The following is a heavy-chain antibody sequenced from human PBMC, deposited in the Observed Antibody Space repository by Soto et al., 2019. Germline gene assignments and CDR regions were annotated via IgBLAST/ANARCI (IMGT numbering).Heavy chain of an antibody. CDR1: GFTFSGYG. D-gene: IGHD3-16*01. V-gene: IGHV3-48*01. Sequence: GGSLRLSCVVSGFTFSGYGMNLVRKTTGKGLEWLSYISGAGRAISYADSVKGRFTISRDNAKNTLYLQMNSLRAYDTSVFYCAIRLSNAIPDFWGQGTPVTVSS. CDR3: AIRLSNAIPDF. J-gene: IGHJ4*02. CDR2: ISGAGRAI.